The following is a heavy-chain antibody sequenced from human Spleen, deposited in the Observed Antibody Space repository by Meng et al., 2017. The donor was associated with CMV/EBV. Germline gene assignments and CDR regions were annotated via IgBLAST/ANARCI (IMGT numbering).Heavy chain of an antibody. V-gene: IGHV2-5*01. J-gene: IGHJ5*02. CDR2: IYWNDDK. Sequence: GVGVGWIRPPPGKALEWLALIYWNDDKRYSPSLKSRLTITKDTSKNQVVLTMTNMDPVDTATYYCAHSRTYCSSTSCLGRYNWFDPWGQGTLVTVSS. CDR1: GVG. CDR3: AHSRTYCSSTSCLGRYNWFDP. D-gene: IGHD2-2*01.